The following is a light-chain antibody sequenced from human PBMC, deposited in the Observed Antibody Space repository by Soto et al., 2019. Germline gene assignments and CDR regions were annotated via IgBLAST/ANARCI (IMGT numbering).Light chain of an antibody. CDR3: QQRKNWPPIT. CDR1: QSVSSY. J-gene: IGKJ5*01. Sequence: EVVLTQSPATLSLSPGGRATLPSRASQSVSSYLAWYQQKPGQAPRLLIYDSSNRATGVPVRFSGSGSGTVFTLTIGSLEPEDSAVYYCQQRKNWPPITFGQGTRLEI. CDR2: DSS. V-gene: IGKV3-11*01.